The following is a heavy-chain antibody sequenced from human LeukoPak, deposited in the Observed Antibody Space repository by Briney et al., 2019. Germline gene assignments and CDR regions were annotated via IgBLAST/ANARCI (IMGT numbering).Heavy chain of an antibody. Sequence: SETLSLTCTVSGGSISSSSYYWGWLRQPPGKGLEWIGGIYYRGSTYSNPSLKSGVTISVDTSKNQFSLKLGSVTAADTAVYYCASNNDYGDYDFDYSGQGTLVTVSS. CDR1: GGSISSSSYY. D-gene: IGHD4-17*01. CDR3: ASNNDYGDYDFDY. J-gene: IGHJ4*02. V-gene: IGHV4-39*07. CDR2: IYYRGST.